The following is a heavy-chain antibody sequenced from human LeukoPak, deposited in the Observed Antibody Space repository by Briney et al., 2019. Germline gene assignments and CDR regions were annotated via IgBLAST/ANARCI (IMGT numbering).Heavy chain of an antibody. CDR3: ARDSTNAWYYDFWRDPPPLDY. D-gene: IGHD3-3*01. CDR1: GFTFSSYA. CDR2: ISYDGSNK. Sequence: QAGRSLRLSCAASGFTFSSYAMHWVRQAPGKGLEWVADISYDGSNKYYADSVKGRFTISRDNSKNTLYLQMNSLRAEDTAVYYCARDSTNAWYYDFWRDPPPLDYWGQGTLVTVSS. J-gene: IGHJ4*02. V-gene: IGHV3-30-3*01.